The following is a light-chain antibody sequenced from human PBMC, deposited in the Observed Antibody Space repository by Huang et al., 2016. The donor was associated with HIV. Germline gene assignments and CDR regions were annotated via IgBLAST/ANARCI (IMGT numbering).Light chain of an antibody. CDR2: DTS. CDR3: QQYDNWPPGLT. CDR1: QNVRNN. J-gene: IGKJ4*01. Sequence: EIMMTQSPATLSVSPGGRATLSCRASQNVRNNLAWYQQKTGQAPRLLIYDTSTRASGIPARFSGSGSGTEFTLTISGLQSEDLAIYYCQQYDNWPPGLTFGGGTKVEI. V-gene: IGKV3D-15*01.